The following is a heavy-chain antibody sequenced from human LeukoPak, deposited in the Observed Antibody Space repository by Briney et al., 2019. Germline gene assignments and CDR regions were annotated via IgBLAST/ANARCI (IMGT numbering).Heavy chain of an antibody. CDR1: GGSISSYY. CDR3: ARLSGDITVFDL. CDR2: IKRDGSVK. V-gene: IGHV3-7*01. D-gene: IGHD1-20*01. Sequence: ETLSLTCTVSGGSISSYYWSWVRQAPGKGLEWVASIKRDGSVKKYVDSVQGRFTVSRDNTKNSLYLQMNSLRADDTAVYYCARLSGDITVFDLWGQGTLVTVSS. J-gene: IGHJ4*02.